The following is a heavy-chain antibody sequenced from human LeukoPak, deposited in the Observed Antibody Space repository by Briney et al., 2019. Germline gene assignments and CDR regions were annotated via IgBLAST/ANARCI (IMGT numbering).Heavy chain of an antibody. Sequence: SETLSLTCTVSGGSISSYYWSWIRQPPGKGLEWIGYIYYSGSTNYNPSLKSRVTISVDTSKNQFSLKLNSVTAADTAVYYCARDRDWNYAFVIWGQGTMVTVSS. CDR3: ARDRDWNYAFVI. CDR1: GGSISSYY. D-gene: IGHD1-7*01. CDR2: IYYSGST. J-gene: IGHJ3*02. V-gene: IGHV4-59*12.